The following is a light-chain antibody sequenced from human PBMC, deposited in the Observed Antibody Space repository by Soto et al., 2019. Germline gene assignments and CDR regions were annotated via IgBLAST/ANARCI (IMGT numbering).Light chain of an antibody. V-gene: IGLV2-18*01. CDR1: RSDVGNYDL. CDR2: QVS. CDR3: SLKTSSATWV. Sequence: QSVLTQPPSVSGSPGQSVTISCTGTRSDVGNYDLVSWYQQPPGTAPKLLIYQVSNRPSGVPDRFSGSKSGNTASLTISGPQAEDEADYYCSLKTSSATWVFGGGTKVTVL. J-gene: IGLJ3*02.